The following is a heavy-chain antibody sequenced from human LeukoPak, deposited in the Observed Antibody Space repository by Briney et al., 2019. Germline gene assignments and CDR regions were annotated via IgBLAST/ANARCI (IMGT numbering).Heavy chain of an antibody. D-gene: IGHD3-22*01. CDR2: ISSSGSTI. CDR1: GFTFGDYY. J-gene: IGHJ6*02. V-gene: IGHV3-11*01. CDR3: ARDGDSSGYYYYYYYGMDV. Sequence: PGGSLRLSCAASGFTFGDYYMSWIRQAPGKGLEWVSYISSSGSTIYYADSVKGRFTISRDNAKDSLYLQMNSLRAEDTAVYYCARDGDSSGYYYYYYYGMDVWGQGTTVTVSS.